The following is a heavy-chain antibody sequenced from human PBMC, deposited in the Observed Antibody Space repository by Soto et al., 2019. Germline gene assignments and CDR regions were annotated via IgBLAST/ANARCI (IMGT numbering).Heavy chain of an antibody. Sequence: EVQVVESGGGLVKPGGSLRLSCAVSGFTFSSYAMSWVRQAPGKGLEWVSAISGSGGSTYYADSVKGRFTISRDNSKNTLYLQMNSLRAEDTAVYYCAKDRVTMVRGVPTGYYYYGMDVWGQGTTVTVSS. V-gene: IGHV3-23*04. J-gene: IGHJ6*02. CDR3: AKDRVTMVRGVPTGYYYYGMDV. D-gene: IGHD3-10*01. CDR1: GFTFSSYA. CDR2: ISGSGGST.